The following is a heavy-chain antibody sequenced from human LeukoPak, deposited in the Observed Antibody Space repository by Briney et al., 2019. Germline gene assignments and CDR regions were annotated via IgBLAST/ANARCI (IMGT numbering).Heavy chain of an antibody. CDR1: GGSFSY. CDR2: IYDHGRT. CDR3: ARGLAGRAAGAVYFDL. J-gene: IGHJ2*01. V-gene: IGHV4-59*01. D-gene: IGHD2-15*01. Sequence: SETLSLTYIVSGGSFSYLSWIRQPPGKGLGWIGIIYDHGRTEYNPSLKSRVSISVDTSKNQVSLRLNSVTPADTAVYYCARGLAGRAAGAVYFDLWGRGALVTVSS.